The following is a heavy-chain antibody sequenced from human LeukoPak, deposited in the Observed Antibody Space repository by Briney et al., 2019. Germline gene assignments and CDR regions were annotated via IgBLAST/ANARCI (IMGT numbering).Heavy chain of an antibody. J-gene: IGHJ4*02. V-gene: IGHV1-69*04. CDR3: ASSIGYCSSTSCHPGDY. CDR1: GGTFSSYA. CDR2: IIPILGIA. Sequence: SVKVSCKASGGTFSSYAISWVRQAPGQGLEWMGRIIPILGIANYAQKFQGRVTITADKSTSTAYMELSSLRSEDAAVYYCASSIGYCSSTSCHPGDYWGQGTLVTVSS. D-gene: IGHD2-2*01.